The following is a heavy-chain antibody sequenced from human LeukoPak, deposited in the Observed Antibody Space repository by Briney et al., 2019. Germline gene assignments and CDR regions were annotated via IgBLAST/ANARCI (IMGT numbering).Heavy chain of an antibody. CDR1: GDSVSSNSAG. J-gene: IGHJ4*02. V-gene: IGHV6-1*01. CDR3: VRGYYWFSF. Sequence: SQTLSLTCAISGDSVSSNSAGWSWIRQSPSRGLEWLGKTYYRSKWYNDYAISVKSRITIGPDTSKNKFSLQLNSVTPEDTAVYYCVRGYYWFSFWGQGTLVTVSS. CDR2: TYYRSKWYN. D-gene: IGHD3-16*01.